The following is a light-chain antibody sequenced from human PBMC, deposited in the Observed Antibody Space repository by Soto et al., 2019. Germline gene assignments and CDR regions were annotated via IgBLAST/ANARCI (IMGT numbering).Light chain of an antibody. CDR2: DAS. V-gene: IGKV1-5*01. CDR3: QQYGSYPVT. Sequence: DIQMTQSPSTLSASVGDRVTITCRASQSVSGWVAWYQQRPGKAPKLLVFDASSLDTAVPLRFSGSGSGTEFTLTINGLEPDDFGTYQCQQYGSYPVTFGQGTKLEIK. J-gene: IGKJ2*01. CDR1: QSVSGW.